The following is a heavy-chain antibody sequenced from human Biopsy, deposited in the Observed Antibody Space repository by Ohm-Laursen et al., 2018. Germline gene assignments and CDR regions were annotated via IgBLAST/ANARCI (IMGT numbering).Heavy chain of an antibody. J-gene: IGHJ3*02. CDR2: VYTSGST. V-gene: IGHV4-4*07. D-gene: IGHD1-7*01. CDR3: ARDYGLELGGLEAFDI. CDR1: GGSLKNYY. Sequence: LSLTCTVSGGSLKNYYWSWIRQPAGKGLEWIGRVYTSGSTSYNPSLESRVTMSVVTSKNQFSLKVTSMTAADTALYYCARDYGLELGGLEAFDIWGQGTMVTVSS.